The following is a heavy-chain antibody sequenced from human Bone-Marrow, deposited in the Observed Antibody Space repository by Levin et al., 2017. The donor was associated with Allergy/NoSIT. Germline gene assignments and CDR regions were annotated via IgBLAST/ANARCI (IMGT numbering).Heavy chain of an antibody. CDR1: GYSVRSGYN. CDR2: IYQSGIT. J-gene: IGHJ4*02. V-gene: IGHV4-38-2*01. CDR3: ARAGMIIFGGSQFDY. Sequence: SQTLSLTCGVSGYSVRSGYNWGWIRQSPGKGLEWIVSIYQSGITYYNPSLKSRVTISLDTSKNQFSLKLSSVTAADTAVYYCARAGMIIFGGSQFDYWGQGTLVTVSS. D-gene: IGHD3-16*01.